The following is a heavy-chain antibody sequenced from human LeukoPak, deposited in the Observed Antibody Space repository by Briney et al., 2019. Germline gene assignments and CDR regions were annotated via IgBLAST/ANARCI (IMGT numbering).Heavy chain of an antibody. J-gene: IGHJ6*02. V-gene: IGHV3-30-3*01. CDR3: ARDLFNLLIAPYYGMDA. CDR2: ISYDGSNK. D-gene: IGHD6-13*01. CDR1: GFTFSSYA. Sequence: GGSLRLSCAASGFTFSSYAMHWVRQAPGKGLEWVAVISYDGSNKYYADSVKGRFSISRDNAKNSLYLQMNSLRAEDTAVYYCARDLFNLLIAPYYGMDAWGQGTTVTVSS.